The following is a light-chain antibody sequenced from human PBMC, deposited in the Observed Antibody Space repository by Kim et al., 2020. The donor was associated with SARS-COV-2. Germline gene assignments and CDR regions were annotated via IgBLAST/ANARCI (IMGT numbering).Light chain of an antibody. Sequence: QSVLTQPPSASGTPGQRVTISCSGSSSNIGSSYVYWYQQLPGTAPKLLIYRNNQRPSGVPDRFSGSKSGTSASLAISELRSEDEADYYCAAWDDSLSGQVFGTGTKVTVL. CDR3: AAWDDSLSGQV. J-gene: IGLJ1*01. CDR1: SSNIGSSY. CDR2: RNN. V-gene: IGLV1-47*01.